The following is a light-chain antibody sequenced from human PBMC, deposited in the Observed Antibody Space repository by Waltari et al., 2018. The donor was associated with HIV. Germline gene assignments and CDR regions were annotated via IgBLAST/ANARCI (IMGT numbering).Light chain of an antibody. V-gene: IGLV2-23*02. CDR3: CSYAGGRVFVL. CDR1: ISDLGSYTL. CDR2: EVT. J-gene: IGLJ2*01. Sequence: QSALTQPASVSGSPGQSITISCTGTISDLGSYTLVSWYQQNPGRAPKLITYEVTKRPSGFSVRFSGSKSGNRASLTVAGLRVEDEADYYCCSYAGGRVFVLFGGGTRLTV.